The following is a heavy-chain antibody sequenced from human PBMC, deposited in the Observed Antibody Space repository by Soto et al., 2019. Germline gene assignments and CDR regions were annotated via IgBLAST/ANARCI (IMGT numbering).Heavy chain of an antibody. D-gene: IGHD3-9*01. V-gene: IGHV4-34*01. CDR2: INHSGST. CDR1: GGSFSGYY. Sequence: SETLSLTCAVYGGSFSGYYWSWIRQPPRKGLEWIGEINHSGSTNYNPSLKSRVTISVDTSKNQFSLKLSSVTAADTAVYYCARGHYDILTGYYRDPYFDYWGQGTLVTVSS. CDR3: ARGHYDILTGYYRDPYFDY. J-gene: IGHJ4*02.